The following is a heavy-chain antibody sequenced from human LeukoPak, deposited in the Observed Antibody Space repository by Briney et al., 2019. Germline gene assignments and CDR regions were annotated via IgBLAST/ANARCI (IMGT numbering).Heavy chain of an antibody. CDR3: AKDRRSSGYYYVPLADY. J-gene: IGHJ4*02. V-gene: IGHV3-30*02. D-gene: IGHD3-22*01. CDR1: GLTFSSYG. Sequence: GGSLRLSCAASGLTFSSYGMHWVGQAPGKGREGVAFIRYDGSNKYYADSVKGRFTISRDNSKNTLYLQMNSLRAEDTAVYYCAKDRRSSGYYYVPLADYWGQGTLVSVSS. CDR2: IRYDGSNK.